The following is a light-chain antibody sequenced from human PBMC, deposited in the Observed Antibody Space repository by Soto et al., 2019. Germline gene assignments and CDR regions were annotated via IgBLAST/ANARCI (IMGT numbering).Light chain of an antibody. CDR3: QQYNSYV. J-gene: IGKJ3*01. Sequence: DVQMTQTPSSLSASVGDRVILTCRASQSIGNWLAWYQQKPGKAPKLLIYKASSLESGVPTRFSGSGSGTEFTLKISRMKNEDFANYYCQQYNSYVFGPGTKVDIK. V-gene: IGKV1-5*03. CDR1: QSIGNW. CDR2: KAS.